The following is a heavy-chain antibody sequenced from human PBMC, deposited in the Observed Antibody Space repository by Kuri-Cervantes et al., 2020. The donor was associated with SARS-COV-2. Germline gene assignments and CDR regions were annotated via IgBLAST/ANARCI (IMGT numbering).Heavy chain of an antibody. CDR1: GGSISSSNW. V-gene: IGHV4-4*02. Sequence: SETLSPTLAVSGGSISSSNWWSWVRQPPGKGLEWIGEIYHSGSTNYNTSPKSRVTISVDKSTNQFSLKLSSVTAADTAVYYCARSMEYSSSSAHFDYWGQGTLVTVSS. D-gene: IGHD6-6*01. CDR3: ARSMEYSSSSAHFDY. J-gene: IGHJ4*02. CDR2: IYHSGST.